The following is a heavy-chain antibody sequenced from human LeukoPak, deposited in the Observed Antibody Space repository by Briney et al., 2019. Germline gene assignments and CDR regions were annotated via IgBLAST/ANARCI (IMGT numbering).Heavy chain of an antibody. CDR1: GFTFDDYT. CDR2: ISWDGGST. CDR3: ARSNYYDSRSWGFDI. V-gene: IGHV3-43*01. J-gene: IGHJ3*02. Sequence: PGGSLRLSCAASGFTFDDYTMHWVRQAPGKGLEWVSLISWDGGSTYYADSVKGRFTISRDNSKNTLFLQMNSLRAEDTAVYYCARSNYYDSRSWGFDIWGQGTMVTVSS. D-gene: IGHD3-22*01.